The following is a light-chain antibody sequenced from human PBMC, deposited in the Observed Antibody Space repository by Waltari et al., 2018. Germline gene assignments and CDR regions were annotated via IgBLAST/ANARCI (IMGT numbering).Light chain of an antibody. CDR1: QRLSRNY. V-gene: IGKV3-20*01. CDR2: GAS. CDR3: QHYGSSPRA. J-gene: IGKJ4*01. Sequence: EIVLTQSPGTVFLSPGERATLSCRASQRLSRNYLAWYQQKPGQAPRLLIYGASSRATGIPDRFSGSGSGTDFSLTISRLEPEDFAVYYCQHYGSSPRAFGGGTKVEIK.